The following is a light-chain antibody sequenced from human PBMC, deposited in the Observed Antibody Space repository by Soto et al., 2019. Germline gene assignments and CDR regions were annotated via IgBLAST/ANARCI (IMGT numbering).Light chain of an antibody. CDR2: ETS. J-gene: IGKJ4*01. Sequence: EIVLTQSPATLSLSPGERATLSCRASQSVSSFLAWYQQKPGQASRLLIYETSKRASGIPGRFSGSGSGADFTLTISRLEPEDFAVYYCQQRDSWPLTFGGGTKVEIK. CDR3: QQRDSWPLT. V-gene: IGKV3-11*01. CDR1: QSVSSF.